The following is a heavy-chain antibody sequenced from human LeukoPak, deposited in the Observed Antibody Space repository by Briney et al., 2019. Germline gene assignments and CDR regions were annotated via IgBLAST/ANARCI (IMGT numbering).Heavy chain of an antibody. D-gene: IGHD3-10*01. V-gene: IGHV4-61*02. CDR3: AREEYYYGSGTPPDA. Sequence: SQTLSLTCTVSGGSISSGSYYWSWLRQPAGEGLEWIGRIYTSGSTNYNPSLKSRVTISVDTSKNQFSLKLSSVTAADTAVYYCAREEYYYGSGTPPDAWGQGTLVTVSS. J-gene: IGHJ5*02. CDR1: GGSISSGSYY. CDR2: IYTSGST.